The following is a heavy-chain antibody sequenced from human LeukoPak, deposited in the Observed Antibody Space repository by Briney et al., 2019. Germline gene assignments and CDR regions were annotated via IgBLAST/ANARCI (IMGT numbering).Heavy chain of an antibody. D-gene: IGHD1-14*01. CDR2: IKQDGSYT. V-gene: IGHV3-7*01. CDR3: VTWRGAQSEFEH. CDR1: GFTFSTRR. Sequence: PGRTLRLSCIASGFTFSTRRRSWVRHAPQPGLGGVASIKQDGSYTEYVDSVKGRFTISRDNAKNSVHLQINSVRGDDTAIYYCVTWRGAQSEFEHWGQGTRVAVSS. J-gene: IGHJ4*02.